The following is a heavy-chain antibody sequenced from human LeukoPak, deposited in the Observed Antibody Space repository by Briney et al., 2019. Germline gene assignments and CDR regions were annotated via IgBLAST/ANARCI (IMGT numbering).Heavy chain of an antibody. J-gene: IGHJ4*02. CDR3: ARDYLGAGTVGATSGY. CDR1: GGSITSSSFY. V-gene: IGHV4-39*02. CDR2: IYFSGNT. Sequence: SETLSLTCTVSGGSITSSSFYWGWVRHPPGKGLEWIGSIYFSGNTYYNPSLKSPLTISVDTSKNQFSLNLSSVTAADTAVYYCARDYLGAGTVGATSGYWGQGTLVTVSS. D-gene: IGHD1-26*01.